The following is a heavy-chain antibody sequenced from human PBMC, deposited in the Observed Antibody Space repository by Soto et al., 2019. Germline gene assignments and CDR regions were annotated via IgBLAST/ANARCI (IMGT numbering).Heavy chain of an antibody. CDR1: GFSISSYY. Sequence: XETLSLTCTVSGFSISSYYWSWIRQPAGKGLEWIGRIYTSGSTNYNPSLKSRVTMSVDTSKNQFSLKLSSVTAADTAVYYCARVGKLELQGGAFDIWGQGTMVTVSS. CDR3: ARVGKLELQGGAFDI. J-gene: IGHJ3*02. D-gene: IGHD1-7*01. V-gene: IGHV4-4*07. CDR2: IYTSGST.